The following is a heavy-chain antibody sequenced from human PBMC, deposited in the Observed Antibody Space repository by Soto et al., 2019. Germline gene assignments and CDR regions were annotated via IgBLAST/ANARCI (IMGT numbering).Heavy chain of an antibody. V-gene: IGHV1-18*04. CDR2: ISAYNGNT. Sequence: GASVKVSCKASGYTFTSYGISWVRQAPGQGLEWMGWISAYNGNTNYAQKLQGRVTMTTDTSTSTAYMELRSLRSDDTAVYYCARELRLSLISYNWFDPWGQGTLVTVSS. D-gene: IGHD3-16*02. CDR3: ARELRLSLISYNWFDP. CDR1: GYTFTSYG. J-gene: IGHJ5*02.